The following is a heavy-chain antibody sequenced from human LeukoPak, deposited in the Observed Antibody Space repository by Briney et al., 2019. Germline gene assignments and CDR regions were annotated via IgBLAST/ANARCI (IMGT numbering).Heavy chain of an antibody. Sequence: GASVKVSCKASGYTFTSYGISWVRQAPGQGLEWMGWISAYNGNTNYAQKFQGRVTITRDTSASTAYMELSSLRSEDTAVYYCAREGGVHLGYCSGGSCSGRGMDVWGQGTTVTVSS. CDR2: ISAYNGNT. J-gene: IGHJ6*02. D-gene: IGHD2-15*01. CDR1: GYTFTSYG. CDR3: AREGGVHLGYCSGGSCSGRGMDV. V-gene: IGHV1-18*01.